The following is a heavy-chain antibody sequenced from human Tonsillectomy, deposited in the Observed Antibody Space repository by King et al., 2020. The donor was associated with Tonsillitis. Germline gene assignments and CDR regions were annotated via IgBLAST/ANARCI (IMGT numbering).Heavy chain of an antibody. CDR3: ARGRITGYYYDSTAYPPLF. J-gene: IGHJ4*02. D-gene: IGHD3-22*01. CDR2: ISSSSSYI. V-gene: IGHV3-21*01. CDR1: GFTFRSYS. Sequence: QLVQSGGGLVKPGGSLRLSCVASGFTFRSYSMNWVRQAPGKGLEWVSSISSSSSYIYYADSVKGRFTISRDDAKNSLDLQMNSLRAEDTAVYYCARGRITGYYYDSTAYPPLFWGQGTLVTVSS.